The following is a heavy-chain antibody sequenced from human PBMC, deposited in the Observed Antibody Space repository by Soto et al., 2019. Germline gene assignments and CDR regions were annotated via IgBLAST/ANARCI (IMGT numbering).Heavy chain of an antibody. CDR2: VYWDDDN. V-gene: IGHV2-5*02. Sequence: QITLKASGPAVVSPTQTLALTCTLSGFSLTTHGVGVAWIRQRPGKSLEWLAIVYWDDDNRYSPSLKNRVTGMKDASKTQVVLVMTNMDPVDTGTYHCAHRHSGPDWNEGVFDYWGQGAQVTVSS. J-gene: IGHJ4*02. CDR1: GFSLTTHGVG. D-gene: IGHD1-1*01. CDR3: AHRHSGPDWNEGVFDY.